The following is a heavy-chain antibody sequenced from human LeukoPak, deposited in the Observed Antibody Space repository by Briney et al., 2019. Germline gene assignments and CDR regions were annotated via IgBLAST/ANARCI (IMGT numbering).Heavy chain of an antibody. J-gene: IGHJ6*03. D-gene: IGHD3-3*01. Sequence: GGSLRLSCAASGITLTTHYMTWVPQAPGKGVEWFSVLYISDNQYYTDSVKGRFTISRDNSKNTLYLQMNSLRPEDTAVYYCARDHMRGYIFMDVWGKGTTVTVSS. CDR2: LYISDNQ. CDR1: GITLTTHY. V-gene: IGHV3-66*03. CDR3: ARDHMRGYIFMDV.